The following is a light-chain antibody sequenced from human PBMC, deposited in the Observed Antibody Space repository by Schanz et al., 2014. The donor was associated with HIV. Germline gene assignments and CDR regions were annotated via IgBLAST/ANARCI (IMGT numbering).Light chain of an antibody. V-gene: IGKV3-20*01. CDR3: QQYGSSPLT. CDR2: SAS. Sequence: EIVMTQSPATLSLSPGERATLSCRASQSVGSNYLAWYQQKPGQSPRLLIYSASSRATGIPDRFSGSGSGTDFTLTISRLEPEDFAVYYCQQYGSSPLTFGGGTKVDIK. J-gene: IGKJ4*01. CDR1: QSVGSNY.